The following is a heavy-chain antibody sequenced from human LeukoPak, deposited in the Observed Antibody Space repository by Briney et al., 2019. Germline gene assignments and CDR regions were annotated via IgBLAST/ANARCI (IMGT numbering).Heavy chain of an antibody. CDR3: AREESDWSSLGYYYHYMDV. CDR1: GGSINSGKYY. CDR2: ISTSGST. V-gene: IGHV4-61*02. Sequence: SETLSLTCTVSGGSINSGKYYLTWIRPPAGKGLEWIWRISTSGSTNYKPSLKSRVTISVDASNNQFSLKLGSVTAADTAMYYCAREESDWSSLGYYYHYMDVWGKGTTVAISS. J-gene: IGHJ6*03. D-gene: IGHD3-9*01.